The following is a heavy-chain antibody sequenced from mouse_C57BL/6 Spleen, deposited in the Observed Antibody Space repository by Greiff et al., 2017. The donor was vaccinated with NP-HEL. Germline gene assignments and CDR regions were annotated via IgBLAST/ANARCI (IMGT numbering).Heavy chain of an antibody. Sequence: QVQLQQPGAELVKPGASVKLSCKASGYTFTSYWMHWVKQRPGQGLEWIGMIHPNSGSTNYNEKFKSKATLTVDKSSSTAYMQLSSLTSEDSAVYYCAREYYGSSLLFAYWGQGTLVTVSA. J-gene: IGHJ3*01. D-gene: IGHD1-1*01. CDR1: GYTFTSYW. CDR2: IHPNSGST. CDR3: AREYYGSSLLFAY. V-gene: IGHV1-64*01.